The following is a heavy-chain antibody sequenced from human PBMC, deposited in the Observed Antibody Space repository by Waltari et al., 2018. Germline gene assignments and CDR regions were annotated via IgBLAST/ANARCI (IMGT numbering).Heavy chain of an antibody. CDR3: ARGYSTDPLGV. Sequence: YAIHWVRQGPGKGLEWVAFISYDGSNKYYVDSVKGRFTLSRDNSKNTVYVQMNSLRPEDTAVYYCARGYSTDPLGVWDQGTTVTVSS. V-gene: IGHV3-30*04. D-gene: IGHD2-2*01. CDR2: ISYDGSNK. CDR1: YA. J-gene: IGHJ6*02.